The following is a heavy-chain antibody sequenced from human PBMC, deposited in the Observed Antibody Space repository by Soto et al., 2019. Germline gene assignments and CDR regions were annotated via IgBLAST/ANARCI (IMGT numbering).Heavy chain of an antibody. CDR3: VRRQLPYCSSTSCHDYYGMDV. CDR2: IYYSGST. V-gene: IGHV4-39*01. Sequence: SETLSLTCTVSGGSISSSSYYWGWIRQPPGKGLEWIGSIYYSGSTYYNPSLKNQVNKSVDKSKKQFSQKLRSVTTADTAVYCCVRRQLPYCSSTSCHDYYGMDVWGQGTTVT. J-gene: IGHJ6*02. D-gene: IGHD2-2*01. CDR1: GGSISSSSYY.